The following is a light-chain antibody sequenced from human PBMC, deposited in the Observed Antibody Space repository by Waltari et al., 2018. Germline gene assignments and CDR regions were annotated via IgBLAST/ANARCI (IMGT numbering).Light chain of an antibody. V-gene: IGKV1-5*03. CDR2: EAS. J-gene: IGKJ1*01. Sequence: DIQMTQSPSTLSASVGDRVTITCRASQGIGNWLAWYQQKPGKAPKLLIYEASTLKSGGPSRFSGSGSGTEFTLTVSSLQPDDFATYYCQQYTLYWTFGQGTKVEIK. CDR1: QGIGNW. CDR3: QQYTLYWT.